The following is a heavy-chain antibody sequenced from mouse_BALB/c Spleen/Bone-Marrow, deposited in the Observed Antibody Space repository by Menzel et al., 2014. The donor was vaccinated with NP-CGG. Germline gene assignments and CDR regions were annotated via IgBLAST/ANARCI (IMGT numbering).Heavy chain of an antibody. Sequence: EVKLVESGPGLVKPSQSLSLTCSVTGYSITSGYYWNWIRQFPGNKLEWMGYISYDGSNNYNPSLKNRISITRDTSKNQFFLKLNSVTTEDTATYYCARVYGNYFSAYWGQGTLVTVSA. J-gene: IGHJ3*01. CDR1: GYSITSGYY. D-gene: IGHD2-10*02. CDR3: ARVYGNYFSAY. CDR2: ISYDGSN. V-gene: IGHV3-6*02.